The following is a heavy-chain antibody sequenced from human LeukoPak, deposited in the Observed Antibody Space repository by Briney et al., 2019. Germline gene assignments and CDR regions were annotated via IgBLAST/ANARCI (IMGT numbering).Heavy chain of an antibody. D-gene: IGHD3-3*01. CDR1: GASISTHY. V-gene: IGHV4-59*11. Sequence: SETLSLTCTVSGASISTHYWSWLRQPPGKELEWIAYLRDTESTKDNPSLKSRVALSADTSKNQFSLRLTSVTAADTAIYYCATLKRRSVFGYFNFWGQGLLVTVSS. J-gene: IGHJ4*02. CDR3: ATLKRRSVFGYFNF. CDR2: LRDTEST.